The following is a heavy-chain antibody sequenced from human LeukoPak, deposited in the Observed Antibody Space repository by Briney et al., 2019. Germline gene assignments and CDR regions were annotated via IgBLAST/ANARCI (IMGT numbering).Heavy chain of an antibody. J-gene: IGHJ4*02. V-gene: IGHV3-23*01. CDR3: AKETFIVVVPAASHGF. CDR2: ISGSGGST. CDR1: GFTFSSYA. Sequence: GGSLRLSCAASGFTFSSYAMSWVRQAPGKGLEWVSTISGSGGSTYYADSVKGRFTISRDNSKNTLYLQMNSLRAEDTAVYYCAKETFIVVVPAASHGFWGQGTLVTVSS. D-gene: IGHD2-2*01.